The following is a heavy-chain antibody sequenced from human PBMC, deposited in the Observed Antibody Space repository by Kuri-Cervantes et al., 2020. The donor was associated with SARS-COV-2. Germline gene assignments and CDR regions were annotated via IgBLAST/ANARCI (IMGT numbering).Heavy chain of an antibody. CDR3: ARDRNDGWFDP. J-gene: IGHJ5*02. D-gene: IGHD1-1*01. CDR2: ISSSGSTI. Sequence: GESLKISCAASGFTFSRYEMNWVRQAPGKGLEWVSYISSSGSTIYYADSVKGRFTISRDNAKNSLYLQMSSLRAEDTAVYYCARDRNDGWFDPWGQGTLVTVSS. CDR1: GFTFSRYE. V-gene: IGHV3-48*03.